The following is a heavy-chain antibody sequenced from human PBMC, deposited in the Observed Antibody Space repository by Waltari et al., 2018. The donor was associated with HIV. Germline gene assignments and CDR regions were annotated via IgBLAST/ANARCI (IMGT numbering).Heavy chain of an antibody. Sequence: EVQLVESGGGPGKPVGSLRLSCVVSGLTFSNAWMSWVTQAPGKGMEWVGRINTETEDVTVDYAAPVTGRFTISRNDAQCTMYLEINSLKTEDTAVYYCTTIQFYYVFEFWGQGTLVTVSS. CDR1: GLTFSNAW. J-gene: IGHJ4*02. D-gene: IGHD3-10*02. CDR3: TTIQFYYVFEF. CDR2: INTETEDVTV. V-gene: IGHV3-15*01.